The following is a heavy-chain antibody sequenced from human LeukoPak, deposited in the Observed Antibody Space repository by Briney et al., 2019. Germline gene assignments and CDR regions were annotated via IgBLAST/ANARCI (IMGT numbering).Heavy chain of an antibody. CDR2: IYYSGST. D-gene: IGHD3-22*01. V-gene: IGHV4-39*01. Sequence: SETLSLTCTVSGGSISSSSYYWGWIRQPPGKGLEWIGSIYYSGSTYYNPSLESRVTISVDTSKNQFSLKLSSVTAADTAVYYCARHQYYYDSSGYLNPSYYFDYWGQGTLVTVSS. J-gene: IGHJ4*02. CDR3: ARHQYYYDSSGYLNPSYYFDY. CDR1: GGSISSSSYY.